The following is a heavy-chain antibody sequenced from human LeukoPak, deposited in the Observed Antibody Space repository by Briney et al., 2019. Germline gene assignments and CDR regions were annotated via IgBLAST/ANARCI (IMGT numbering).Heavy chain of an antibody. CDR1: GFTFSSYG. CDR3: APRGDYYDSSGYWETFDY. D-gene: IGHD3-22*01. J-gene: IGHJ4*02. Sequence: GGSLRLSCAASGFTFSSYGMHWVRQAPGKGLEWVSAISGSGGSTYYADSVKGRFTISRDNSKNTLYLQMNSLRAEDTAVYYCAPRGDYYDSSGYWETFDYWGQGTLVTVSS. CDR2: ISGSGGST. V-gene: IGHV3-23*01.